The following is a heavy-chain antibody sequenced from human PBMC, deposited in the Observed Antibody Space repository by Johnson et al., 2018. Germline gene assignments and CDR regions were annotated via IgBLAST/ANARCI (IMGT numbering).Heavy chain of an antibody. CDR3: ARGPNTPPVLQSYYYYMDV. D-gene: IGHD3-10*01. CDR1: GFTFSSYS. CDR2: ISSSSSTI. V-gene: IGHV3-48*01. J-gene: IGHJ6*03. Sequence: EVQLVESGGGLVKPGGSLRLSCAASGFTFSSYSMNWVRQAPGKGLEWVSYISSSSSTIYYADSVKGRFTISRDNAKNSLYLQMNSLRAEDTAVYYCARGPNTPPVLQSYYYYMDVWGKGTTVTVSS.